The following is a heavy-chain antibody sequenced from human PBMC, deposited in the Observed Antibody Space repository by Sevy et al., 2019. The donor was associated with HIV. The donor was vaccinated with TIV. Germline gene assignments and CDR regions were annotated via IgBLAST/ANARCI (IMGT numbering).Heavy chain of an antibody. D-gene: IGHD5-18*01. Sequence: ASVKVSCKASGYTFTSYYMHWVRQAPGQGLEWMGIIIPSGGSTSYAQKFQGRVTMTRDTSTSTVYMELSSLRYEDTAVYYCAREKAKDTDMVHDAFDIWGQGTMVTVSS. CDR2: IIPSGGST. CDR3: AREKAKDTDMVHDAFDI. J-gene: IGHJ3*02. V-gene: IGHV1-46*03. CDR1: GYTFTSYY.